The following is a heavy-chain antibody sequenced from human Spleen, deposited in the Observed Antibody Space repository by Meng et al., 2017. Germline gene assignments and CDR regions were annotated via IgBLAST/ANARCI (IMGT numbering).Heavy chain of an antibody. D-gene: IGHD3-3*01. CDR2: TYSTGSN. Sequence: QVQLQQSGPGLVKPSETLSLTCTVSRVSISAFYWTWIRQPPGKGLEWIGYTYSTGSNNYNPSLKSRVTISVDTSKNQFSLKLSSVTAADTAVYYCARTGRFLEPDYWGQGTLVTVSS. J-gene: IGHJ4*02. CDR3: ARTGRFLEPDY. V-gene: IGHV4-59*08. CDR1: RVSISAFY.